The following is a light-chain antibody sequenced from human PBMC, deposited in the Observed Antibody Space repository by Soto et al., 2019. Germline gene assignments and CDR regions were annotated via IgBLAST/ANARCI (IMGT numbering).Light chain of an antibody. CDR3: QSYDSSLSGRVV. CDR2: GNS. Sequence: QAVVTQPPSVSGAPGQRVTISCTGSSSNIGAGYDVHWYQQLPGTAPKLLIYGNSNRPSGVPDRFSGSKSGTSASLAITGLQAADEADYYCQSYDSSLSGRVVFGGGTKLTVL. CDR1: SSNIGAGYD. J-gene: IGLJ2*01. V-gene: IGLV1-40*01.